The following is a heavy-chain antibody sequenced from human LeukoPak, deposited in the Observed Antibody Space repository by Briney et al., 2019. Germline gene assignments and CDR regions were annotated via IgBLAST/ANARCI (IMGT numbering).Heavy chain of an antibody. Sequence: GGSLRLSCAASGFTFSSYAMSWVRQAPGKGLEWVSAISGSGGSTYYADSVKGRFTISRDNFKNTLYLQMNSLRAEDTAVYYCAKDPRRITMIVVVIPYFDYWGQGTLVTVSS. CDR2: ISGSGGST. CDR3: AKDPRRITMIVVVIPYFDY. V-gene: IGHV3-23*01. J-gene: IGHJ4*02. D-gene: IGHD3-22*01. CDR1: GFTFSSYA.